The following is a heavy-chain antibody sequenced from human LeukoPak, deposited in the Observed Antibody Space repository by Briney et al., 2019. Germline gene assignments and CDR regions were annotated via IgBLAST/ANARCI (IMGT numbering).Heavy chain of an antibody. CDR3: ASFIAASGEPHYYYGMDV. CDR1: GFTFSSYS. D-gene: IGHD6-13*01. V-gene: IGHV3-21*01. Sequence: GGSLRLSCAASGFTFSSYSMNWVRQAPGKGPEWVSSISSSSSYVYYADSVKGRFTISRDNAKNSLYLQMNSLRAEDTAVYYCASFIAASGEPHYYYGMDVWGQGTTVTVSS. J-gene: IGHJ6*02. CDR2: ISSSSSYV.